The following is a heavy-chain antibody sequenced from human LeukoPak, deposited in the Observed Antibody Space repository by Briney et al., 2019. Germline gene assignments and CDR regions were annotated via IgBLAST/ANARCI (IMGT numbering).Heavy chain of an antibody. D-gene: IGHD5-12*01. CDR2: ISGSVVST. CDR1: GFTFSISA. CDR3: ARGPSGYHNT. J-gene: IGHJ4*02. Sequence: GSLRLSCAASGFTFSISAMSWVRQAQGKRLEWVSGISGSVVSTYYADSVKGRFTISRDNSKNTLYLQMNSLRAEDTAVYYCARGPSGYHNTGGQGTLVTVSS. V-gene: IGHV3-23*01.